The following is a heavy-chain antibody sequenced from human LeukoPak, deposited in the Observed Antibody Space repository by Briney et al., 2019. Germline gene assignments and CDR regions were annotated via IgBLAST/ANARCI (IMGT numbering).Heavy chain of an antibody. J-gene: IGHJ4*02. Sequence: ASVKVSCKASGYTFTDYYMHWVRQAPGQGLEWMGWINPNSGGTNYAQKFRDTVTMTRDTSISTAYMEVSRLRSDDTAMYYCAMIVYGPGSPTYYFDYWGQGTLVTVSS. CDR1: GYTFTDYY. D-gene: IGHD3-10*01. V-gene: IGHV1-2*02. CDR2: INPNSGGT. CDR3: AMIVYGPGSPTYYFDY.